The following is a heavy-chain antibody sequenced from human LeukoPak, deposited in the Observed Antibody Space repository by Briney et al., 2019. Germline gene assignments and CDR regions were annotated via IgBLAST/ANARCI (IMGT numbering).Heavy chain of an antibody. CDR3: ARALPHRRLMDTTMNQHWFDP. D-gene: IGHD5-18*01. CDR2: IIPIFGTA. V-gene: IGHV1-69*05. CDR1: GYTFTRYV. J-gene: IGHJ5*02. Sequence: SLKVSCKASGYTFTRYVISWVRQAPGQGLEWMGGIIPIFGTANYAQKFQGRLTMTRDMSTSTVYMELSSLRSEDTAVYYCARALPHRRLMDTTMNQHWFDPWGQGTLVTVSS.